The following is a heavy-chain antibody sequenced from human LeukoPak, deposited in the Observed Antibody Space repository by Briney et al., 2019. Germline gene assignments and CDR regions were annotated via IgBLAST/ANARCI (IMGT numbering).Heavy chain of an antibody. J-gene: IGHJ4*02. V-gene: IGHV1-18*01. CDR3: ARDVPPYYYDSSGYFNFDY. CDR2: ISAYNGNT. D-gene: IGHD3-22*01. Sequence: ASVRVSCKASGYTFTTYGITWVRQAPGQGLEWMGWISAYNGNTNYAQKLQGRVTMTTDTSTSTAYMELRSLRSDDTAVYYCARDVPPYYYDSSGYFNFDYWGQGTLVTVSS. CDR1: GYTFTTYG.